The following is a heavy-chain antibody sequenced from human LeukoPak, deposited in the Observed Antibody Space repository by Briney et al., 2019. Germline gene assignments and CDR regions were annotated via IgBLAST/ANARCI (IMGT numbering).Heavy chain of an antibody. J-gene: IGHJ4*02. Sequence: PGGSLRLSCAASGFTFSRYEMNWVRQAPGKGLGLDSYNRSSGSTIYYADSVKGRFTISRDNAKNSLYLQMNSLRAEDTAVYYCAKVGYSSGWWGAFDYWGQGTLVTVSS. CDR1: GFTFSRYE. CDR3: AKVGYSSGWWGAFDY. D-gene: IGHD6-19*01. V-gene: IGHV3-48*03. CDR2: NRSSGSTI.